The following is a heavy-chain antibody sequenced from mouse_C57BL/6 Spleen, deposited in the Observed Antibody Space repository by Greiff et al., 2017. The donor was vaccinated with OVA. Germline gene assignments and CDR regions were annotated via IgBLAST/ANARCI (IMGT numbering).Heavy chain of an antibody. D-gene: IGHD2-3*01. CDR2: IYPGSGST. Sequence: QVQLQQPGAELVKPGASVKMSCKASGYTFTSYWITWVKQRPGQGLEWIGDIYPGSGSTNYNEKFKSKATLTVDTSSSTAYMQLSSLTSEDSAVYYCAREGGGYSAWFAYWGQGTLVTVSA. CDR3: AREGGGYSAWFAY. CDR1: GYTFTSYW. J-gene: IGHJ3*01. V-gene: IGHV1-55*01.